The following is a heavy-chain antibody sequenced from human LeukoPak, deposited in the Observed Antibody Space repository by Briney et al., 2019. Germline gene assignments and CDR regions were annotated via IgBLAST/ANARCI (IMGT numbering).Heavy chain of an antibody. CDR2: ISGSGDST. CDR1: GFTFSNYA. J-gene: IGHJ4*02. Sequence: GGSLRLSCAASGFTFSNYAMSWVRQAPGKSLEWVSAISGSGDSTYYAVSVKGRFSISRDNSKNTLFLQMNSVRAEDRAVYYCARDRFATFYGVWDYWGQGTPITVSS. D-gene: IGHD3-16*01. CDR3: ARDRFATFYGVWDY. V-gene: IGHV3-23*01.